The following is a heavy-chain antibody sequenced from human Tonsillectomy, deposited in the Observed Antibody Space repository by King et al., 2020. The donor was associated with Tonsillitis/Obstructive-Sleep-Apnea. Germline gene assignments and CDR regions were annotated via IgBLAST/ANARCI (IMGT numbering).Heavy chain of an antibody. D-gene: IGHD3-10*01. CDR3: ARGSYYDY. Sequence: QLVQSGAEVKKPGASVKVSCKASGYTFTTYGISWVRQAPGQGLEWMGWISTYNGKTEYAQNLQGRVTTTTDTSTSAAYMELRSLRSDDTAVYYCARGSYYDYWGQGTLVTVSS. CDR1: GYTFTTYG. CDR2: ISTYNGKT. V-gene: IGHV1-18*01. J-gene: IGHJ4*02.